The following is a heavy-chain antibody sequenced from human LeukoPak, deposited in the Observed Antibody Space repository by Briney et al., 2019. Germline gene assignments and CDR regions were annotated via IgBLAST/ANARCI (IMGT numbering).Heavy chain of an antibody. J-gene: IGHJ4*02. CDR3: AKEGGYCSSSGCSDYFDY. Sequence: PGESLRLSCAASGFIFGNHAMSWVRQAPGKGLEWVSTISGSGGSTYYADSVKGRCTISRDNSKGTLYLQVNSLRADDTAVYYCAKEGGYCSSSGCSDYFDYWGQGSLVTVSS. CDR1: GFIFGNHA. CDR2: ISGSGGST. D-gene: IGHD2-2*01. V-gene: IGHV3-23*01.